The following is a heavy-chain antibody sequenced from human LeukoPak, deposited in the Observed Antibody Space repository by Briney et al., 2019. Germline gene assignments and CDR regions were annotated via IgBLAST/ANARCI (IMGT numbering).Heavy chain of an antibody. CDR3: ARDLWCGADCYGTFDI. CDR1: GFIFSNYG. V-gene: IGHV3-33*01. Sequence: PGGSLRLSCAASGFIFSNYGMHWVRQAPGKGLEWVALTWYDESNKYYADSVKGRSTISRDNSKNTLYLQMNSLRAEDTAVYYCARDLWCGADCYGTFDIWGQGTMVSVSS. CDR2: TWYDESNK. J-gene: IGHJ3*02. D-gene: IGHD2-21*02.